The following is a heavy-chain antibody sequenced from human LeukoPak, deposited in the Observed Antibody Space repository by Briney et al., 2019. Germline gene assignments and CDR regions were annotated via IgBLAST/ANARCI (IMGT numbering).Heavy chain of an antibody. CDR2: IYYSGST. Sequence: SETLSLTCTVSGGSISSSSYYWGWIRQPPGKGLEWIGGIYYSGSTYYNPSLKSRVTISVDTSKNQFSLKLSSVTAADTAVYYCAREGHGLYDFWSGYSDVWGKGTTVTVSS. D-gene: IGHD3-3*01. V-gene: IGHV4-39*07. CDR3: AREGHGLYDFWSGYSDV. J-gene: IGHJ6*04. CDR1: GGSISSSSYY.